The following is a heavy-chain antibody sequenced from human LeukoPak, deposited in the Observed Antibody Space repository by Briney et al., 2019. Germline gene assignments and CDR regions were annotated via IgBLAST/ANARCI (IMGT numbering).Heavy chain of an antibody. D-gene: IGHD3-3*01. CDR3: AKDRADDLGAFDI. CDR2: ISWNSGSI. V-gene: IGHV3-9*01. J-gene: IGHJ3*02. Sequence: GGSLRLSCAASGFTFDDYAMHWVRQAPGKGLEWVSGISWNSGSIGYADSVKGRFTISRDNAKNSLYLQMNSLRAEDTALYYCAKDRADDLGAFDIWGQGTMVTVSS. CDR1: GFTFDDYA.